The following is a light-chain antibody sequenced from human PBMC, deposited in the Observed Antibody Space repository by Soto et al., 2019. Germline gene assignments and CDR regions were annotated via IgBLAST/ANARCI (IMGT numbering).Light chain of an antibody. CDR2: DAS. J-gene: IGKJ4*01. CDR1: QSVGSN. CDR3: QQYDNWPLT. V-gene: IGKV3-15*01. Sequence: EIVMTQSPATLSVSPGERVTLSCRASQSVGSNLAWYQQKPGLAPRVLIYDASTRATVIPARFSGSGSGTEFTLTISSLQSEDFAVYYCQQYDNWPLTFGGGTQVAIK.